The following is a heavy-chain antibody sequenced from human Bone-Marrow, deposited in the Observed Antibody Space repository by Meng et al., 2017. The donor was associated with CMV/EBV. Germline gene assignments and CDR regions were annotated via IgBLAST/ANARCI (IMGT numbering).Heavy chain of an antibody. CDR1: VFTFSNYA. J-gene: IGHJ5*02. V-gene: IGHV3-30*09. Sequence: LTCAASVFTFSNYAMHWVRQAPGKGLEWVAAVWHDGTEEFYAESVKGRFAVSRDNSRNTVYLQMNNLRTEDTAMYYCTSTTSGGWTPWGQGTLVTVSS. CDR2: VWHDGTEE. D-gene: IGHD1-1*01. CDR3: TSTTSGGWTP.